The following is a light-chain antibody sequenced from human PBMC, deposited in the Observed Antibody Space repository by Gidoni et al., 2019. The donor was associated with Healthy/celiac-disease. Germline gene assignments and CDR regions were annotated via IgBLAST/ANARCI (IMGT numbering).Light chain of an antibody. CDR1: QSVSSSY. J-gene: IGKJ4*01. Sequence: EIVLTQSPGTLSLSPGERATLSCRASQSVSSSYLAWYQQKPGQAPRLLIFGASGRATGIPARFSGSGSGTDFTLTISRLEPEDFAVYYCQQYGSSPRAFGGGTKVEIK. V-gene: IGKV3-20*01. CDR3: QQYGSSPRA. CDR2: GAS.